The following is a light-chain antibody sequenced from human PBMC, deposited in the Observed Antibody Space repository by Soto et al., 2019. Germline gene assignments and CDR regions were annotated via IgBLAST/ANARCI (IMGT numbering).Light chain of an antibody. V-gene: IGKV1-27*01. CDR2: GAS. Sequence: NQMTQSPTSLSASIGDSVTITCRTSRGINNNLAWYQQKPGKVPRLLISGASTLQSGVPSRFTGSGSGTDFTLTINNLQPEDVAVYYCQKYYSALLTFGPGTRLEI. CDR3: QKYYSALLT. CDR1: RGINNN. J-gene: IGKJ5*01.